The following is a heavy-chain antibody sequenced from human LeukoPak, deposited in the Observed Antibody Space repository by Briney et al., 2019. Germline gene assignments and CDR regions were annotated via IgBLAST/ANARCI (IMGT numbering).Heavy chain of an antibody. V-gene: IGHV3-53*01. CDR1: GFTVSSNY. Sequence: QPGGSLRLSCAASGFTVSSNYMSWVRQAPGKGLEWVSIIYSGGSTYYADSVKGRFTISRDNSKNTLYLQMSSLRAADTAMYYCARTPQLAYWGQGTLVTVSS. D-gene: IGHD3-10*01. CDR3: ARTPQLAY. CDR2: IYSGGST. J-gene: IGHJ4*02.